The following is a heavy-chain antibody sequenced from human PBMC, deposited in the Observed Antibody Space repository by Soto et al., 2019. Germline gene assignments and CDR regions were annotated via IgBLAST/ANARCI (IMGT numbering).Heavy chain of an antibody. Sequence: SETLSLTCTVSGGSISSGGYYWSWIRQHPGKGLEWIGYIYYSGSTYYNPSLKSRVTISVDTSKNQFSLKLSSVTAADTAVYYCARTTYYYDSSGYPFDYWGQGTLVTVSS. J-gene: IGHJ4*02. CDR3: ARTTYYYDSSGYPFDY. CDR2: IYYSGST. D-gene: IGHD3-22*01. V-gene: IGHV4-31*03. CDR1: GGSISSGGYY.